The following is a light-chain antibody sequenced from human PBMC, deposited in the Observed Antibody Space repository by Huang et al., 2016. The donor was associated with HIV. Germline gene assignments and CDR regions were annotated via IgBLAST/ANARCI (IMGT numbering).Light chain of an antibody. J-gene: IGKJ1*01. CDR3: QQYNNWPPWT. CDR1: QSVSSN. V-gene: IGKV3-15*01. CDR2: GAS. Sequence: EMVMTQSPATLSVSPGERVTLSCRASQSVSSNLAWDQQKPGQAPRLLIYGASTMATCIPPRFSGGGSGTVFTLTISSLQSEDFAVYYCQQYNNWPPWTFGQGTKVEIK.